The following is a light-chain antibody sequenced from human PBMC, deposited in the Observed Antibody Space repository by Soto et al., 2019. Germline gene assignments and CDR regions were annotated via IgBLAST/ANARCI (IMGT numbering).Light chain of an antibody. Sequence: SVLTQPPSVSGAPGQRVTISCTGSSSKIGAGYDVHWYQQLPGKAPKLLIYGNSNRPSGVPDRFSGSKSGTSASLAITGLQAEDEADYYCQSYDSSLSGWVFGGGTKLTVL. CDR3: QSYDSSLSGWV. J-gene: IGLJ3*02. CDR1: SSKIGAGYD. V-gene: IGLV1-40*01. CDR2: GNS.